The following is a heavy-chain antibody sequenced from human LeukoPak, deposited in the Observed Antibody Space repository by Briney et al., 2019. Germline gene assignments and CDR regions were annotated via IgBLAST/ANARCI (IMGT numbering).Heavy chain of an antibody. CDR3: ARGDGDYGWFDP. V-gene: IGHV4-59*01. CDR1: GGSISSYY. D-gene: IGHD4-17*01. Sequence: SETLSLTCTVSGGSISSYYWSWIRQPPGNGLEWIGYIYYSGSTNYSPSLKSRVTISVDTSKNHFSLKLSSVTAADTAVYYCARGDGDYGWFDPWGQGTLVTVSS. J-gene: IGHJ5*02. CDR2: IYYSGST.